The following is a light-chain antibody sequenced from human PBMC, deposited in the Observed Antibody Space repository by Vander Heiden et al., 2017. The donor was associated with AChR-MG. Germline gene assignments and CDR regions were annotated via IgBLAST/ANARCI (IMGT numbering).Light chain of an antibody. CDR1: TRAVTSGHY. Sequence: QAVVSQEPSLTVYPGGTVTLTCGSSTRAVTSGHYPYWFQQKPGQAPRTLIYDTSNKHSWTPARFSGSLLGGKAALTLSGAQPEDEAEYYCLLSYSGARGVFGGGTKLTVL. J-gene: IGLJ2*01. CDR2: DTS. V-gene: IGLV7-46*01. CDR3: LLSYSGARGV.